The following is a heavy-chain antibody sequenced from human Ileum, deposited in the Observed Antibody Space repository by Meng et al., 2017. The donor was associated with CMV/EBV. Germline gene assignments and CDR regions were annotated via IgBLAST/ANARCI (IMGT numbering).Heavy chain of an antibody. Sequence: TFSSDDISWVRQGPGQGLEWMGGIIPILGIANYAHKFQGRVTITADKATSTAYMELSSMRSADTAVYYCARDQGLPAAISPLRYFDLWGRGTLVTVSS. D-gene: IGHD2-2*02. CDR1: TFSSDD. CDR3: ARDQGLPAAISPLRYFDL. CDR2: IIPILGIA. J-gene: IGHJ2*01. V-gene: IGHV1-69*10.